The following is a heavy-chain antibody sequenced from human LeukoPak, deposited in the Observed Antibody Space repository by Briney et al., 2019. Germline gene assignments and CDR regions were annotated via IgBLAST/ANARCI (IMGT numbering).Heavy chain of an antibody. D-gene: IGHD2-2*03. Sequence: SETLSLTCTVSGGSISSGDYYWSWIRQPPGKGLEWIGYIYYSGSTYYNPSLKSRVTISVDTSKNQFSLKLSSVTAADTAVYYCASGYCSSTSCSGSPFHYWGQGTLVTVSS. CDR2: IYYSGST. CDR3: ASGYCSSTSCSGSPFHY. CDR1: GGSISSGDYY. V-gene: IGHV4-30-4*01. J-gene: IGHJ4*02.